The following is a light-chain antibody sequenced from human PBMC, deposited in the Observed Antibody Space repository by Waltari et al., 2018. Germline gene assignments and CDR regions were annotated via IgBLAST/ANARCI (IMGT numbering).Light chain of an antibody. Sequence: DIVMTQSPDSLAVSLGERATINCKSSQTVLYSANNKNYLTWYQHKPGHPPKLLISWASTRESGVPDRVTGSGSGTDFTLTISSLQAEDVAVYYCQQHYTTPWTFGQGTKVEIK. V-gene: IGKV4-1*01. CDR1: QTVLYSANNKNY. J-gene: IGKJ1*01. CDR3: QQHYTTPWT. CDR2: WAS.